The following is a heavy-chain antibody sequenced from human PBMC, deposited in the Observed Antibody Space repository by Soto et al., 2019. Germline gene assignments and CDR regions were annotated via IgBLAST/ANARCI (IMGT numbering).Heavy chain of an antibody. CDR1: GGSISSYY. CDR3: ARHHSGYDLLAEFDY. D-gene: IGHD5-12*01. V-gene: IGHV4-59*08. Sequence: SETLSLTCTVSGGSISSYYWSWIRQPPGKGLEWIGYIYYSGSTNYNPSLKSRVTISVDTSKNQFSLKLSSVTAADTAVYYCARHHSGYDLLAEFDYWGQGTLVTVSS. J-gene: IGHJ4*02. CDR2: IYYSGST.